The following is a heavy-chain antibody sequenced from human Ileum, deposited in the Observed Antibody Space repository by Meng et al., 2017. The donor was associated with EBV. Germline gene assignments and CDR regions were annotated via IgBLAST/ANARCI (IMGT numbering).Heavy chain of an antibody. D-gene: IGHD2-15*01. CDR1: GFTFNNYW. CDR3: ARGAGGFDY. Sequence: VQLVSAVGVLVPPGGSLRLPCAASGFTFNNYWMHWVRQAPGKGLVWFSHIINDGSTTSYTDSVKGRFTISRDNAKNTVYLQMNSLRAEDTAVYYCARGAGGFDYWGQGILVTVSS. CDR2: IINDGSTT. V-gene: IGHV3-74*01. J-gene: IGHJ4*02.